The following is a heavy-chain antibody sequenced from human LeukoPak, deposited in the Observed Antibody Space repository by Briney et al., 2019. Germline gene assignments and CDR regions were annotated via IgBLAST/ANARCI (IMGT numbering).Heavy chain of an antibody. CDR2: IYHSGST. Sequence: PSETLSLTCTVSGYSISSGYYWGWIRQPPGKGLEWIGSIYHSGSTYYNPSLKSRVTISVDTSKNQFSLKLSSVTAADTAVYYCARTFPRFKGPYSGSYLLAFDIWGQGTMVTVSS. V-gene: IGHV4-38-2*02. CDR3: ARTFPRFKGPYSGSYLLAFDI. J-gene: IGHJ3*02. CDR1: GYSISSGYY. D-gene: IGHD1-26*01.